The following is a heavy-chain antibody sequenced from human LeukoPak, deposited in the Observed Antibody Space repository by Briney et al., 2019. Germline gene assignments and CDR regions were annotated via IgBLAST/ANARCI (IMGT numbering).Heavy chain of an antibody. V-gene: IGHV3-21*01. Sequence: GGSLRLSCAASGFAFSSYNMNWVRQAPGKGLEWVSSITSSSSNIYYADSVKGRFTISRDNAKNSLYLQMSSLRAEDTAVYYCAAQLARDIVDIWGQGTMVTVSS. D-gene: IGHD5-12*01. CDR1: GFAFSSYN. J-gene: IGHJ3*02. CDR2: ITSSSSNI. CDR3: AAQLARDIVDI.